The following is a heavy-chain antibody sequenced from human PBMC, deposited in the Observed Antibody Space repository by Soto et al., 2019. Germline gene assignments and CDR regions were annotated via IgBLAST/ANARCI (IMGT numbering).Heavy chain of an antibody. Sequence: PSQRVSLTCVISVYRVSTNLTACNWIRQSPSPGLEWLGRTYYRSKWYNDYAVSVKSRIPINPDTSKNQFSLQLNSVTPEDTAVYYCARDRDSSLYGMDVWGQGNTVTVFS. J-gene: IGHJ6*02. V-gene: IGHV6-1*01. CDR2: TYYRSKWYN. CDR3: ARDRDSSLYGMDV. CDR1: VYRVSTNLTA. D-gene: IGHD6-6*01.